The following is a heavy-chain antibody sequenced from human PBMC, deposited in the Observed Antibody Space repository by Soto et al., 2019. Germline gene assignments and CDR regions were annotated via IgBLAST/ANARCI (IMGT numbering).Heavy chain of an antibody. CDR1: GWSLSDYF. J-gene: IGHJ6*03. V-gene: IGHV4-34*01. D-gene: IGHD2-21*01. CDR2: INHLGSI. Sequence: SETLSLTCVVSGWSLSDYFWSWIRQPTGMALEWIGEINHLGSINYNPSLKSRVTMSVDTSKNQFSLTLNSVTAADTATYYCARGGISHWAYFYYMDVWDRGTTVTVSS. CDR3: ARGGISHWAYFYYMDV.